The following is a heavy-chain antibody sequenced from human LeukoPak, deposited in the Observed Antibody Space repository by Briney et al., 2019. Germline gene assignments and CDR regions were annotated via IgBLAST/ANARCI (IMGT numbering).Heavy chain of an antibody. J-gene: IGHJ4*02. CDR2: IRYDGSNK. CDR3: AKGGGSGYDFIDLTLDY. V-gene: IGHV3-30*02. CDR1: GFTFSSYG. Sequence: GGSLRFSCAASGFTFSSYGMHWVRQASGKGLEWVAFIRYDGSNKYYADSVKGRFTISRDNSKNTLYLQMNSLRAEDTAVYYCAKGGGSGYDFIDLTLDYWGQGTLVTVSS. D-gene: IGHD5-12*01.